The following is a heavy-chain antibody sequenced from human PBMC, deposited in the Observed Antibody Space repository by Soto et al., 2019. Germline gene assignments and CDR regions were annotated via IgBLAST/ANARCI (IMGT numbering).Heavy chain of an antibody. D-gene: IGHD2-21*02. J-gene: IGHJ5*02. CDR2: INHSGST. CDR3: ARAWDGGDCYSCLGFDP. CDR1: GGSFSGYY. Sequence: SETLSLTCAVYGGSFSGYYWSWIRQPPGKGLEWIGEINHSGSTNYNPSLKSRVTISVDTSKNQFSLKLSSVTAADTAVYYCARAWDGGDCYSCLGFDPWGQGTLVTAPQ. V-gene: IGHV4-34*01.